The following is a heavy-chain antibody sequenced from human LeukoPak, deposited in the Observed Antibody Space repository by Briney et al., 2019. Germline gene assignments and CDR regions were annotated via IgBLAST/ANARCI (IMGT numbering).Heavy chain of an antibody. CDR1: GGSISSHY. CDR2: IYYSGST. CDR3: ARLPYSSGWYYFDY. J-gene: IGHJ4*02. D-gene: IGHD6-19*01. Sequence: ASETLSLTCSVSGGSISSHYWSWIRQPPGKGLEWIGYIYYSGSTNYNPSLKSRVTISVDTSKNQFSLKLSSVTAADTAVYYCARLPYSSGWYYFDYWGQGTLVTVSS. V-gene: IGHV4-59*08.